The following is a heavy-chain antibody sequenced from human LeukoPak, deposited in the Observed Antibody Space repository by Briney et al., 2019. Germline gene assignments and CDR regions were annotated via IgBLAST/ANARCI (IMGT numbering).Heavy chain of an antibody. CDR2: ISYDGSNK. D-gene: IGHD6-19*01. Sequence: GRSLRLSCAASGFTFSPYGIHWVRQAPGKGLEWVAVISYDGSNKYYADSVKGRFTISRDNSKNTLYLQMNSLRAEDTAVYYCAREPLEALAGTSDYWGQGTLVTVSS. V-gene: IGHV3-30*03. CDR1: GFTFSPYG. J-gene: IGHJ4*02. CDR3: AREPLEALAGTSDY.